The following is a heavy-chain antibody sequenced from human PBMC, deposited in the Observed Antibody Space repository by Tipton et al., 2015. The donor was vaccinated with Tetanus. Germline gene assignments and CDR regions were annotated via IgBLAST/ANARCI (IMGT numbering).Heavy chain of an antibody. CDR2: ISWDGGST. Sequence: SLRLSCVASGFTFDDYTMHWVRQAPGKGLQWVSLISWDGGSTYYADSVKGRFTISRDNSKNSLYLQMNNLRTEDTALYYCAKGREYSSSSLDYWGQGTLVTVSS. D-gene: IGHD6-6*01. V-gene: IGHV3-43*01. CDR3: AKGREYSSSSLDY. J-gene: IGHJ4*02. CDR1: GFTFDDYT.